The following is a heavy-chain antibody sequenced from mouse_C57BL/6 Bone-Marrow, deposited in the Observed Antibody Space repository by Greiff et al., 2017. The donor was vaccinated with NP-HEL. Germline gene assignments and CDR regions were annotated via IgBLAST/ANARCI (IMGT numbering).Heavy chain of an antibody. Sequence: EVKVVESGGGLVKPGGSLKLSCAASGFTFSSYAMSWVRQTPEKRLEWVATISDGGSYTYYPDNVKGRFTISRDNAKNNLYLQMSHLKSEDTAMYYCARGLLRWYFDVWGRGTTVTVSS. V-gene: IGHV5-4*03. CDR3: ARGLLRWYFDV. CDR1: GFTFSSYA. CDR2: ISDGGSYT. J-gene: IGHJ1*03. D-gene: IGHD2-3*01.